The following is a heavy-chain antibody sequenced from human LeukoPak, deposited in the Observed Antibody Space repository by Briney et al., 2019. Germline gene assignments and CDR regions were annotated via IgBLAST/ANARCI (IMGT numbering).Heavy chain of an antibody. D-gene: IGHD6-19*01. CDR2: IYTSGST. CDR3: AREQWLAGDALDI. J-gene: IGHJ3*02. V-gene: IGHV4-4*07. Sequence: SETLSLTCTVSGGSISSYYWGWIRQPAGKGLEWIGRIYTSGSTNYNPSLKSRVTMSVDTSKNQFSLKLSSVTAADTAVYYCAREQWLAGDALDIWGQGTMVTVSS. CDR1: GGSISSYY.